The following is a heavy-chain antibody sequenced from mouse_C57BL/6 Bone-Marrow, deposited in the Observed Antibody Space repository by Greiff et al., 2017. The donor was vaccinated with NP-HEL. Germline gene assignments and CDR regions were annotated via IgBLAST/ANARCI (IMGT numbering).Heavy chain of an antibody. V-gene: IGHV1-82*01. CDR1: GYAFSSSW. J-gene: IGHJ1*03. CDR2: IYPGAGDT. Sequence: VKLQESGPELVKPGASVKISCKASGYAFSSSWMNWVKQRPGKGLEWIGRIYPGAGDTNYNGKFKGKATLTADKSSSTAYMQRSSLTSEDSAVYFCARRDSDWYCDVGGTGTTVTVSS. CDR3: ARRDSDWYCDV.